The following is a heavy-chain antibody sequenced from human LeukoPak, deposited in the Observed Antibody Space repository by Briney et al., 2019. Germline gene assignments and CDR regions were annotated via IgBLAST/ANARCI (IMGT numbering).Heavy chain of an antibody. CDR2: IIPIFGTA. CDR3: ARVELELRPRAFDI. V-gene: IGHV1-69*13. Sequence: ASVKVSCKASGGTFSSYAISWVRQAPGQGLEWMRGIIPIFGTANYAQKFQGRVTITADESTSTAYMELSSLRSEDTAVYYCARVELELRPRAFDIWGQGTMVTVSS. J-gene: IGHJ3*02. CDR1: GGTFSSYA. D-gene: IGHD1-7*01.